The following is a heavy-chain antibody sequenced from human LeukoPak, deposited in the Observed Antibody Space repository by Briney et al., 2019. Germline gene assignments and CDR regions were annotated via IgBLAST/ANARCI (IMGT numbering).Heavy chain of an antibody. J-gene: IGHJ4*02. CDR1: GGSISSYY. CDR2: IYYSGST. CDR3: ARHGRGVTYSSSWYRYYFDY. Sequence: SETLSLTCTVSGGSISSYYWSWIRQPPGKGLEWIGSIYYSGSTYYNPSLKSRVTISVDTSKNQFSLKLSSVTAADTAVYYCARHGRGVTYSSSWYRYYFDYWGQGTLVTVSS. V-gene: IGHV4-59*05. D-gene: IGHD6-13*01.